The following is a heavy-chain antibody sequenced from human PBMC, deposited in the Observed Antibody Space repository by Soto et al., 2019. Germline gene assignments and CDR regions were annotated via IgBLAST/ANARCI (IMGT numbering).Heavy chain of an antibody. J-gene: IGHJ5*02. CDR1: GGSISSYY. CDR3: ARMADGSSLYNWFDP. D-gene: IGHD6-13*01. V-gene: IGHV4-59*01. Sequence: SETLSLTCTVSGGSISSYYWSWIRQPPGKGLEWIGYIYYSGSTNYNPSLKSRVTISVDTSKNQFSLKLSSVTAADTAVYYCARMADGSSLYNWFDPWGQGTLVTVSS. CDR2: IYYSGST.